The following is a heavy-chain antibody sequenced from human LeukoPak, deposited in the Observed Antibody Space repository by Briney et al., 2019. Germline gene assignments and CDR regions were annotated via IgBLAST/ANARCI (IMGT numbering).Heavy chain of an antibody. V-gene: IGHV4-59*01. CDR1: GGSISSYH. Sequence: PSETLSLTCTVSGGSISSYHWSWIRQPPGKGLEWIGYIYYSGSTNYNPSLKSRVTISVDTSKNQFSLRLSSVTAADTAVYYCARVTGYVMEDYFDYWGQGTLVTVSS. CDR2: IYYSGST. D-gene: IGHD6-13*01. CDR3: ARVTGYVMEDYFDY. J-gene: IGHJ4*02.